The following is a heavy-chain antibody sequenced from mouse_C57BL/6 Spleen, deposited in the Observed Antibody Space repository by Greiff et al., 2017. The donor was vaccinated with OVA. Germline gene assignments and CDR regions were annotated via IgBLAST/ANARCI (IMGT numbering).Heavy chain of an antibody. J-gene: IGHJ4*01. CDR1: GFTFSSYG. V-gene: IGHV5-6*01. Sequence: EVKLVESGGDLVKPGGSLKLSCAASGFTFSSYGMSWVRQTPDKRLEWVATISSGGSYTYYPDSVKGRFTISRDNAKNTLYLQMSSLKSEDTAMYYCARGRVMNAMDYWGQGTSVTVSS. CDR2: ISSGGSYT. D-gene: IGHD2-3*01. CDR3: ARGRVMNAMDY.